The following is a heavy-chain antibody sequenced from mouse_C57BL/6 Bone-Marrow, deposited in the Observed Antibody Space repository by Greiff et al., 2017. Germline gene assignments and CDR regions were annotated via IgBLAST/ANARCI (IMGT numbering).Heavy chain of an antibody. CDR3: ARWGSSRAMDD. J-gene: IGHJ4*01. CDR2: IYPRSGNT. Sequence: VQRVESGAELARPGASVKLSCKASGYTFTSYGISWVKQRTGQGLEWIGEIYPRSGNTYYNEKFKGKATLTADKSSSTAYMELRSLTSEDSAVYFCARWGSSRAMDDWGQGTSVTVSS. V-gene: IGHV1-81*01. D-gene: IGHD3-1*01. CDR1: GYTFTSYG.